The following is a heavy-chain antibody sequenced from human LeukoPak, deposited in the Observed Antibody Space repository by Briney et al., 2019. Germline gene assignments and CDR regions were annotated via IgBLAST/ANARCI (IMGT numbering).Heavy chain of an antibody. Sequence: GGSLRLSCAASGFTFSSYAMSWVRQAPGKGLEWVSAISGSGGSTYYADSVKGRFTISRDNSKNTLYLQMNSLRAEDTAVYYCAKALRFLEWLPPYFDLDYWGQETLVTVSS. CDR1: GFTFSSYA. CDR2: ISGSGGST. J-gene: IGHJ4*02. D-gene: IGHD3-3*01. V-gene: IGHV3-23*01. CDR3: AKALRFLEWLPPYFDLDY.